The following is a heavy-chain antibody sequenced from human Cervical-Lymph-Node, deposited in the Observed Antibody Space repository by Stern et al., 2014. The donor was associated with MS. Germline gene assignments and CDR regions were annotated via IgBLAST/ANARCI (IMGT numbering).Heavy chain of an antibody. CDR3: AKDPLKGGYDPYYFDY. CDR1: GFTFSSYG. V-gene: IGHV3-30*18. D-gene: IGHD5-12*01. J-gene: IGHJ4*01. Sequence: MQLVESGGGVVQPGGSLRLSCAASGFTFSSYGMHWVRQAPGKGLEWVAVISFAGSDPYYADSVKGRFTISRDNSKNTLYLQMNSLRAEDTAVYYCAKDPLKGGYDPYYFDYGGHGTLVTVSS. CDR2: ISFAGSDP.